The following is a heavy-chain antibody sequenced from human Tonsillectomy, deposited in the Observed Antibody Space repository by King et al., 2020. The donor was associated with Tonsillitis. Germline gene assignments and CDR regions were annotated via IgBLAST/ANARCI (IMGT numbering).Heavy chain of an antibody. V-gene: IGHV4-34*01. CDR1: GGSFSGYY. CDR2: INHSGST. Sequence: VQLQQWGAGLLKPSETLSLTCAVYGGSFSGYYWSWIRQPPGKGLEWIGEINHSGSTNYNPSLKSRVTISVDTSKNQFSLKLSSVTAADTVVYYCARGEVVINSGGYYYSYYMDVWGKGTTVTVSS. D-gene: IGHD3-22*01. CDR3: ARGEVVINSGGYYYSYYMDV. J-gene: IGHJ6*03.